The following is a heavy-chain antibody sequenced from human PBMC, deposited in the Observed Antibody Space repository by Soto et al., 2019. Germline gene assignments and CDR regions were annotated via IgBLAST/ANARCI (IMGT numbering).Heavy chain of an antibody. V-gene: IGHV4-31*03. CDR2: IYYSGTT. J-gene: IGHJ4*02. CDR1: GDSINNGGHY. D-gene: IGHD1-26*01. Sequence: QVQLQESGPGLVKPSQTLSLTCNVSGDSINNGGHYWSWIRQPPGKGLEWIGFIYYSGTTYYNPSRKSRVTISVHTSKLQFSLKLNSVTAADTAVYYCARSAVGATKSGFDSWGQGTLVTVSS. CDR3: ARSAVGATKSGFDS.